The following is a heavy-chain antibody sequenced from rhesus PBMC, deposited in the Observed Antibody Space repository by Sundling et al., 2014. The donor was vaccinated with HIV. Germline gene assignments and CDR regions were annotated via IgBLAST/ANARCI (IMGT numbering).Heavy chain of an antibody. J-gene: IGHJ4*01. CDR3: ASPLREIAPTDY. Sequence: QVQLQESGPGLVKPSETLSLTCTVSGASISNFWWSWIRQPPGKGLQWIGDLNGYTGSTNYNSSLRSRVTISRDTSKSQFYLRLSSVTAADTAVYYCASPLREIAPTDYWGQGVLVTVST. CDR1: GASISNFW. D-gene: IGHD4-29*01. V-gene: IGHV4-80*01. CDR2: LNGYTGST.